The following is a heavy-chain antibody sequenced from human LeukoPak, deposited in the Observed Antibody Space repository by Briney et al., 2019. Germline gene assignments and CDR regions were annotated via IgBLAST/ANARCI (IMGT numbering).Heavy chain of an antibody. Sequence: SETLSLTCTVSGGSISSSSYYWGWIRQPPGKGLEWIGSIYYSGSTYYNPSLKSRVTISVDTSKNQFSLKLSSVTAADTAVYYCARHMDIVVVPAAPDAFDIWGQGTMVTVSS. D-gene: IGHD2-2*03. J-gene: IGHJ3*02. CDR3: ARHMDIVVVPAAPDAFDI. V-gene: IGHV4-39*01. CDR1: GGSISSSSYY. CDR2: IYYSGST.